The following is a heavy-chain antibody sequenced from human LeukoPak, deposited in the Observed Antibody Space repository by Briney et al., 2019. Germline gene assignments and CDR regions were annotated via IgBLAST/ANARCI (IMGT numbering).Heavy chain of an antibody. Sequence: GGSLRLSCAASGFTFSSYGMHWVRQAPGKGLEWVAVISYDGSNKYYADSVKGRFTISRDNSKNTLYLQMNSLRAEDTAVYYCAKDVGAAGTRFDYWGQGILVTVSS. D-gene: IGHD6-13*01. CDR3: AKDVGAAGTRFDY. CDR2: ISYDGSNK. V-gene: IGHV3-30*18. J-gene: IGHJ4*02. CDR1: GFTFSSYG.